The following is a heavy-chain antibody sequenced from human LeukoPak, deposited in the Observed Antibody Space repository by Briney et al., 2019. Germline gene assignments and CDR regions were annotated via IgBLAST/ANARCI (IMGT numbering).Heavy chain of an antibody. J-gene: IGHJ3*02. Sequence: ASVKVSCKASGGTFSSYAISWVRQAPGQGLEWMGRIIPIFGTANYAQKFQGRVTITTDGSTSTAYMELSSLRSEDTAVYYCARGPKGDAFDIWGQGTMVTVSS. CDR1: GGTFSSYA. V-gene: IGHV1-69*05. CDR3: ARGPKGDAFDI. CDR2: IIPIFGTA.